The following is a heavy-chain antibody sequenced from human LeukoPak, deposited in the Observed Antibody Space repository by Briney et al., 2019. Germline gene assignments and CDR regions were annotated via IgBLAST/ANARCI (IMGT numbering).Heavy chain of an antibody. Sequence: SSETLSLTCAVYGGSFSGYYWSWIRQPPGKGLEWIGEINHSGSTNYNPSLKSRVTISVDTSKNQFSLKLSSVTAAGTAVYYCARVSYYDSSGPKDYWGQGTLVTVSS. CDR1: GGSFSGYY. J-gene: IGHJ4*02. D-gene: IGHD3-22*01. CDR2: INHSGST. CDR3: ARVSYYDSSGPKDY. V-gene: IGHV4-34*01.